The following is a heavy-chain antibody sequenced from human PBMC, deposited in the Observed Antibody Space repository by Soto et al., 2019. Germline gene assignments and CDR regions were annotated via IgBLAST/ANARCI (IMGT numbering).Heavy chain of an antibody. CDR2: IIPIFGTA. Sequence: QVQLVQSGAEVKKPGSSVKVSCKASGGTFSSYAISWVRQAPGQGLEWMGGIIPIFGTANYAQKFQGRVTITADESTSTAYMELSSLRSEDTAVYYCARGDPTYYYDSRGYYPDFDYWGQGTLVTVSS. D-gene: IGHD3-22*01. CDR3: ARGDPTYYYDSRGYYPDFDY. V-gene: IGHV1-69*01. J-gene: IGHJ4*02. CDR1: GGTFSSYA.